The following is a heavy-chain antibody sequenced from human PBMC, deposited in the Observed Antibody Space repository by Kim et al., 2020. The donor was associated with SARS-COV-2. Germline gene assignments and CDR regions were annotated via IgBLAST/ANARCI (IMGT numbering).Heavy chain of an antibody. CDR1: GFTFDDYA. J-gene: IGHJ4*01. V-gene: IGHV3-9*01. CDR2: ISWNSGSI. D-gene: IGHD1-1*01. CDR3: AKDILGDQTGTIFDY. Sequence: GGSLRLSCAASGFTFDDYAMHWVRQAPGKGLEWVSGISWNSGSIGYADSVKGRFTISRDNAKNSLYLQMNSLRAEDTALYYCAKDILGDQTGTIFDYWG.